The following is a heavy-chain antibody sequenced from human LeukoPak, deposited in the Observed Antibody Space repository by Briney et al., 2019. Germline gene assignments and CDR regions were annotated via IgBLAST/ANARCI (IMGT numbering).Heavy chain of an antibody. CDR1: GFTFSSYA. J-gene: IGHJ4*02. D-gene: IGHD1-26*01. CDR2: ISYDGSNK. V-gene: IGHV3-30*07. Sequence: GGSLRLSCAASGFTFSSYAMHWVRQAPGKGLEWVAVISYDGSNKYYADSVKGRFTISRDNSKNTLYLQMNSLRAEDTAVYYCAKPRGSGSLSAFDYWGQGTLVTVSS. CDR3: AKPRGSGSLSAFDY.